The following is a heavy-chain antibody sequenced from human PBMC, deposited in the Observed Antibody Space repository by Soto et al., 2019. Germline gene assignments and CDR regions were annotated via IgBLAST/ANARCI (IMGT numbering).Heavy chain of an antibody. CDR3: AKVIGLWFEGLDV. Sequence: QVQVVESGGGVVQPGRSLRLSCATSGFSFSRIAMHWVRQAPGKGLEWVAAIWHDGSNEQSADSVKGRFSISRDSSKNTVYLQMNGLTAEDTAVYYCAKVIGLWFEGLDVWGQGTTVTVSS. CDR1: GFSFSRIA. V-gene: IGHV3-33*06. D-gene: IGHD3-10*01. J-gene: IGHJ6*02. CDR2: IWHDGSNE.